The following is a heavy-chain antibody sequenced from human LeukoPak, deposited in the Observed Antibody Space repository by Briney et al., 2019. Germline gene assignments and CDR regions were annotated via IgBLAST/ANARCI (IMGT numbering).Heavy chain of an antibody. CDR2: FSGSGYTT. V-gene: IGHV3-23*01. CDR1: DFTYSSYA. Sequence: GGSLRLSCAASDFTYSSYAMSGARQAPGKGLEGVSAFSGSGYTTYYADPVKGRFTISRDNSKNTLYLQMNSLRAEDTAVYYCAKAHRRAAAAEWADYWGQGTLVTVSS. D-gene: IGHD6-13*01. CDR3: AKAHRRAAAAEWADY. J-gene: IGHJ4*02.